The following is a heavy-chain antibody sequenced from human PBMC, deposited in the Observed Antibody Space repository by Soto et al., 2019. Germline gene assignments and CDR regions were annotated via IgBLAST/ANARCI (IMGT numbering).Heavy chain of an antibody. CDR2: VSYDGNIE. CDR3: SRQYCSDSTCYYYNGMDV. D-gene: IGHD2-15*01. V-gene: IGHV3-30-3*01. CDR1: VFTFSYYS. J-gene: IGHJ6*02. Sequence: GSLRLACAASVFTFSYYSMHWVRQAPGKGLEWVAVVSYDGNIEYYADSVKGRFSISRDNSKNTLNLQMDNLRVEDTAVYFCSRQYCSDSTCYYYNGMDVWGQGTTVTVSS.